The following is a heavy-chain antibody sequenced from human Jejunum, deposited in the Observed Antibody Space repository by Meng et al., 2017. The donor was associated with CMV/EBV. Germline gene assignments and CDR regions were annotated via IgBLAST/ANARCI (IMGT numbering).Heavy chain of an antibody. CDR3: TRVESGYYGYFDY. CDR2: IRYDGSNK. Sequence: ASGLRFSSYGMHWVRQAPGKGLEWVAFIRYDGSNKYYADSVKGRFTISRDKAKNTLYLQMNSLRAEDTAVYYCTRVESGYYGYFDYWGQGTPVTVSS. V-gene: IGHV3-30*02. J-gene: IGHJ4*02. CDR1: GLRFSSYG. D-gene: IGHD3-3*01.